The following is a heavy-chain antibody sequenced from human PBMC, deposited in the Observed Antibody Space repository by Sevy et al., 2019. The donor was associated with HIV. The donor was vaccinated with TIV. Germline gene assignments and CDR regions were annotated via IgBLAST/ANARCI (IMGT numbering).Heavy chain of an antibody. Sequence: GGSLRLSCAASGFTFSSYGMLWVRQAPGKGLEWVAVISYDGSNKYYADSVKGRFTISRDNSKNTLYLQMNSLRAEDTAVYYCAKSVMLRTYYFDYWGQGTLVTVSS. D-gene: IGHD3-16*01. CDR3: AKSVMLRTYYFDY. CDR2: ISYDGSNK. V-gene: IGHV3-30*18. J-gene: IGHJ4*02. CDR1: GFTFSSYG.